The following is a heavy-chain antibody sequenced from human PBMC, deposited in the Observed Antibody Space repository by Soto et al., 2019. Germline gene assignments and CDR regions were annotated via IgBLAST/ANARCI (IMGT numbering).Heavy chain of an antibody. CDR2: IYHSGST. CDR3: ARLSVAWFDP. Sequence: SETLSLTCTVSGGSVSSGSYHWGRIRQPPGKGLEWIGYIYHSGSTNYNPSLKSRVTISVDTSKNQFSLSLTSVTAADTAVYYCARLSVAWFDPWGQGTLVTVSS. J-gene: IGHJ5*02. D-gene: IGHD6-19*01. V-gene: IGHV4-61*01. CDR1: GGSVSSGSYH.